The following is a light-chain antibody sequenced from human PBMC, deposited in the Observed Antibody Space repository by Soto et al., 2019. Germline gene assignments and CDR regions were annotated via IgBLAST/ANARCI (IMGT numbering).Light chain of an antibody. CDR2: TAS. V-gene: IGKV1-12*01. J-gene: IGKJ5*01. Sequence: DIQMTQSPSSVSASVGDRVTITCRASQGIGTLLAWYQQKPGEAPNLLIHTASNLQSGVPSRFSGSGPGTDFALTISSLQPEDFATYYCQQGSSFPLTFGQGTRLDIK. CDR1: QGIGTL. CDR3: QQGSSFPLT.